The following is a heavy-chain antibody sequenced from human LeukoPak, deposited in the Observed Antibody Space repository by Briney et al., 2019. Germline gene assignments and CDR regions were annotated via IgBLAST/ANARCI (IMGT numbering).Heavy chain of an antibody. J-gene: IGHJ4*02. CDR2: ISVYNGNT. V-gene: IGHV1-18*01. CDR3: ARDLFTYCSSSSCFTAGYFDY. D-gene: IGHD2-2*01. Sequence: ASVTVSFTASGYTFTNYGISWVRQAPGQGLEWMGWISVYNGNTNYAQKLQGRVTMTTDTSTSTTYMELRSLRSDDTAVYYCARDLFTYCSSSSCFTAGYFDYWGQGSPVTVSS. CDR1: GYTFTNYG.